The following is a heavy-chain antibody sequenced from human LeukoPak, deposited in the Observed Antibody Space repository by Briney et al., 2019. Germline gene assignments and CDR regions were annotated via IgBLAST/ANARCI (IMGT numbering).Heavy chain of an antibody. Sequence: PGGSLRLSCAASGFSFSRFWMGWVRQAPGKGLEWVANMNQNGSEKYHVDSVKGRFTISRDNAKNSLFLQMNSLRAEDTALYYCAKGLQWLVLSGAFDIWGQGTMVTVSS. CDR1: GFSFSRFW. J-gene: IGHJ3*02. D-gene: IGHD6-19*01. V-gene: IGHV3-7*03. CDR3: AKGLQWLVLSGAFDI. CDR2: MNQNGSEK.